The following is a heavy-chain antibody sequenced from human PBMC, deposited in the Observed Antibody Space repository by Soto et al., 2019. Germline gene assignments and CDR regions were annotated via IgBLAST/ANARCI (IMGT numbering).Heavy chain of an antibody. CDR3: ARGVEMATIFPPHSFDP. CDR1: GFTFTSSA. J-gene: IGHJ5*02. Sequence: GASVKVSCKASGFTFTSSAVQWVRQARGQRLEWIGWIVVGSGNTNYAQKFQGRVTITADESTSTAYMELSSLRSEDTAVYYCARGVEMATIFPPHSFDPWGQGTLVTVSS. V-gene: IGHV1-58*01. D-gene: IGHD5-12*01. CDR2: IVVGSGNT.